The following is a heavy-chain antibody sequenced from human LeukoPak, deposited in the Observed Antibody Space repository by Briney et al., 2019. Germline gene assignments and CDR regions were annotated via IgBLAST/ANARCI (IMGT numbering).Heavy chain of an antibody. V-gene: IGHV4-59*11. J-gene: IGHJ5*02. CDR2: IYYSGST. CDR1: GGSISSHY. CDR3: ARLIGDIAVSGTSWFDP. D-gene: IGHD6-19*01. Sequence: ETLSLTCTVSGGSISSHYWSWIRQAPGKGLEWIGYIYYSGSTNYNPSLKSRVTISVDTSKNQFSLKLSAVTAADTAVYYCARLIGDIAVSGTSWFDPWGQGTLVTVSS.